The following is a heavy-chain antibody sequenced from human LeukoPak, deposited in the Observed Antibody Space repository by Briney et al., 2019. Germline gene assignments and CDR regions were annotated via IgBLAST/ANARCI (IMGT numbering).Heavy chain of an antibody. D-gene: IGHD6-13*01. CDR3: ARAKNSGYSSSWYYYYYYMDV. V-gene: IGHV4-59*01. CDR1: GGSISSYY. Sequence: SETLSLTCTVSGGSISSYYWSWIRQPPGKGLEWIGYIYYSGSTNYNPSLKSRVTISVDTSKNQFSLKLSPVTAADTAVYYCARAKNSGYSSSWYYYYYYMDVWGKGTTVTVSS. CDR2: IYYSGST. J-gene: IGHJ6*03.